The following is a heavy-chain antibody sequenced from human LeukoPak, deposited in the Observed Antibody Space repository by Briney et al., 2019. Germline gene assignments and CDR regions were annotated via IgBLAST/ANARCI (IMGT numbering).Heavy chain of an antibody. D-gene: IGHD3-22*01. J-gene: IGHJ3*02. CDR2: INHSGST. CDR3: ATLGPIGVVVLDAFDI. CDR1: GFTFSSYG. Sequence: GSLRLSCAASGFTFSSYGMSWIRQPPGKGLEWIGEINHSGSTNYNPSLKSRVTISVDTSTNQFSLKLSSMTAADTAVYYCATLGPIGVVVLDAFDIWGQGTMVTVSS. V-gene: IGHV4-34*08.